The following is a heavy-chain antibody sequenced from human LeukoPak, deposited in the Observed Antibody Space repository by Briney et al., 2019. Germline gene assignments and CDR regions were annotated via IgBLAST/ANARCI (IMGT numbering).Heavy chain of an antibody. V-gene: IGHV3-21*01. D-gene: IGHD2-15*01. CDR1: GFTFSSYS. CDR2: ISSSSSYI. CDR3: ARVKCGGSCYRRMVHYYYGMDV. J-gene: IGHJ6*02. Sequence: GGSLRLSCAASGFTFSSYSMNWVRQAPGKGLEWVSSISSSSSYIYYADSVKGRFTISRDNAKNSLYLQMNSLRAEDTAVYYCARVKCGGSCYRRMVHYYYGMDVWGQGTTVTVSS.